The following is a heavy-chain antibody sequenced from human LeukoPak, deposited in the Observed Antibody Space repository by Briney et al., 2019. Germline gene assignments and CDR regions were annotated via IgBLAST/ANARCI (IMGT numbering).Heavy chain of an antibody. D-gene: IGHD3-3*01. CDR3: AGSPRIFGVVVMGDWFDP. CDR2: INHSGST. J-gene: IGHJ5*02. CDR1: GGSFSGYY. Sequence: SETLSLTCAVNGGSFSGYYWSWIRQPPGKGLEWIGEINHSGSTNYNPSLKSRVTISVDTSKNQFSLKLSSVTAADTAVYYCAGSPRIFGVVVMGDWFDPWGQGTLVTVSS. V-gene: IGHV4-34*01.